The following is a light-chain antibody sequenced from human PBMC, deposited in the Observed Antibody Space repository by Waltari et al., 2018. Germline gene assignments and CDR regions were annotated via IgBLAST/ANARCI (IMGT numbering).Light chain of an antibody. V-gene: IGLV2-14*01. CDR1: SSDVGGYNY. Sequence: SALTQPASVSGSPGQSTTISCTGTSSDVGGYNYVSWYQQHPGKAPKLMIYDVSKRPSGVSNRFSGSKSGNTASLTISGLQAEDEADYYCSSYTSSSTSVVFGGGTKLTVL. CDR2: DVS. J-gene: IGLJ2*01. CDR3: SSYTSSSTSVV.